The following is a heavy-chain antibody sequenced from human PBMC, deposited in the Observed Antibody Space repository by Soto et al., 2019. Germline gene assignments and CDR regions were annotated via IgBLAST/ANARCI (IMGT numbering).Heavy chain of an antibody. Sequence: SVKVSCKASGGTFSSYAISWVRQAPGQGLEWMGGIIPIFGTANYAQKFQGRVTITADESTSTAYMELSSLRSEDTAVYYCARLGYCTNGVCPDYGMDVWGQGTTVTVSS. CDR3: ARLGYCTNGVCPDYGMDV. J-gene: IGHJ6*02. V-gene: IGHV1-69*13. CDR1: GGTFSSYA. CDR2: IIPIFGTA. D-gene: IGHD2-8*01.